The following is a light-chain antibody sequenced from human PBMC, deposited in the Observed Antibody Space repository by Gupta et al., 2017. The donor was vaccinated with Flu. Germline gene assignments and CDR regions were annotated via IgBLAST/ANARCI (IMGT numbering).Light chain of an antibody. CDR1: SLRRYY. CDR2: GKN. CDR3: NSRDSSGNPFV. V-gene: IGLV3-19*01. J-gene: IGLJ1*01. Sequence: SDLTQDPAVSVTLGQTVSITCQGDSLRRYYVSWYQQKPGQAPLVVIYGKNKRPSGIPDRFSGSSSGDTASLTITGAQAEDEADYYCNSRDSSGNPFVFGSGTTVTVL.